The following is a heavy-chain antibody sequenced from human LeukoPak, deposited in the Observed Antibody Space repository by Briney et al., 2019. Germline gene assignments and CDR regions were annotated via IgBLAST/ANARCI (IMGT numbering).Heavy chain of an antibody. D-gene: IGHD3-22*01. V-gene: IGHV1-2*06. CDR2: INPNSGGT. Sequence: ASVKVSCKASGYTFTGYYMHWVRQAPGQRLEWMGRINPNSGGTNYAQKFQGRVTMTRDTSISTAYMELSRLRSDDTAVYYCARDGIGNYYDSSGYYYRGHDAFDIWGQGTMVTVSS. CDR3: ARDGIGNYYDSSGYYYRGHDAFDI. CDR1: GYTFTGYY. J-gene: IGHJ3*02.